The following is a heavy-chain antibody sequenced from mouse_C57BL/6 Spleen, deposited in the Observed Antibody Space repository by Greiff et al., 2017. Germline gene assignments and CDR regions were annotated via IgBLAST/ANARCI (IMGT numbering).Heavy chain of an antibody. D-gene: IGHD2-3*01. CDR2: LSSGGDYI. CDR3: TRVYDGYFAY. CDR1: GFTFSSYA. V-gene: IGHV5-9-1*02. J-gene: IGHJ3*01. Sequence: EVQLVESGEGLVKPGGSLKLSCAASGFTFSSYAMSWVRQTPEKRLEWVAYLSSGGDYIYYADTVKGRFTISRDNARNTLYLQMSSLKSEDTAMYYCTRVYDGYFAYWGQGTLVTVSA.